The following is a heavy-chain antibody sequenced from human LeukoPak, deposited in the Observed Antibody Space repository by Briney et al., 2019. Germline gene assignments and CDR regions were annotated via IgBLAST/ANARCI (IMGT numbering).Heavy chain of an antibody. D-gene: IGHD3-10*02. V-gene: IGHV3-48*03. CDR3: AELGITMIGGV. CDR2: ISSSGSTI. J-gene: IGHJ6*04. Sequence: GGSLRLSCAASGFTFSSYEMNWVRQAPGKGLEWVSYISSSGSTIYYADSVKGRFTISRDNAKNSLYLQMNSLRAEDTAVYYFAELGITMIGGVWGKGTTVAISS. CDR1: GFTFSSYE.